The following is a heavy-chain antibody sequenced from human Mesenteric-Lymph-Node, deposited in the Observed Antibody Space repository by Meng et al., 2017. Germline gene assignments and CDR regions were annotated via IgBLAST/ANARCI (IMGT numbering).Heavy chain of an antibody. V-gene: IGHV3-7*01. CDR1: GFTFRSYW. D-gene: IGHD6-19*01. CDR3: ARDLAYSNGHRFDF. Sequence: GESLKISCVASGFTFRSYWMRWVRQAPGKGLEWVATIKEDGSESYYVDSVKGRFTISRDNAKNSLYLQMDSLRAEDTAIYYCARDLAYSNGHRFDFWGQGTMVTVSS. J-gene: IGHJ4*02. CDR2: IKEDGSES.